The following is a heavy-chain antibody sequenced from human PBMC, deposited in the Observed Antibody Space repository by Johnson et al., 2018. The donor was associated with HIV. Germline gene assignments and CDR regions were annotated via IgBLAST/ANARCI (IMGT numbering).Heavy chain of an antibody. Sequence: QVQLVESGGGVVQPGRSLRLSCAASGFTFSSYAMHWVRQAPGKGLEWVAVISYDGSNKYYAGSVKGRLTISRDNSKNTLYLQMNSLRAEDTAVYYCARAGSSSSGPRAFDIWGRGTMVTVSS. D-gene: IGHD6-6*01. J-gene: IGHJ3*02. CDR1: GFTFSSYA. V-gene: IGHV3-30*04. CDR2: ISYDGSNK. CDR3: ARAGSSSSGPRAFDI.